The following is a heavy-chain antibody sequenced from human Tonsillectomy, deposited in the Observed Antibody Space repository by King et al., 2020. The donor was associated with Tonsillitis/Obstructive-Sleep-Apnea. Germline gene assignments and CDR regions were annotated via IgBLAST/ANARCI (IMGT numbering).Heavy chain of an antibody. CDR3: ARDFGPTISYGLSPFDY. D-gene: IGHD5-18*01. J-gene: IGHJ4*02. V-gene: IGHV1-18*01. Sequence: QLVQSGAEVKKPGASVKVSCKASGYTFTSYAFSWVRQAPGQGREWRGWISAYNGNTNYAQKLQGRVTLTTDTSTSTDYMELRSLKSDDTAVYSCARDFGPTISYGLSPFDYWGQGTLVTVSS. CDR2: ISAYNGNT. CDR1: GYTFTSYA.